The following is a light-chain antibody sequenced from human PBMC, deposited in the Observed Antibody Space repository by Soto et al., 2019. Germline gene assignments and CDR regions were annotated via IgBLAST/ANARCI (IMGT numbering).Light chain of an antibody. CDR3: CSYTSSSPLYV. CDR1: SSDVGGYNY. Sequence: QSALTQPASVSGSPGQSITISCTGTSSDVGGYNYVSWYQQHPGKAPKLMIFDVSNRPSGVSNRFSGSKSGNTASLTISGLHAEDEADYYCCSYTSSSPLYVFGTGTKVTVL. J-gene: IGLJ1*01. V-gene: IGLV2-14*01. CDR2: DVS.